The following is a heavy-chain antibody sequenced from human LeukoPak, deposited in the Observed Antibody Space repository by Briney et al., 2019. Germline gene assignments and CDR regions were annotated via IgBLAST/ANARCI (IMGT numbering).Heavy chain of an antibody. V-gene: IGHV1-69*13. CDR2: IIPIFGTA. CDR3: ARDVNGGTGFDP. Sequence: ASVKVSCKASGYTFTSYGISWVRQAPGQGLEWMGGIIPIFGTANYAQKFQGRVTITADESTSTAYMELSSLRSEDTAVYYCARDVNGGTGFDPWGQGTLVTVSS. D-gene: IGHD1/OR15-1a*01. J-gene: IGHJ5*02. CDR1: GYTFTSYG.